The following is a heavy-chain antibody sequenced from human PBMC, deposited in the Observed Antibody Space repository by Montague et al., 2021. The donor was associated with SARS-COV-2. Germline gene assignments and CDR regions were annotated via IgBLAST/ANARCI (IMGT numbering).Heavy chain of an antibody. Sequence: SETLSLTCAVYGGSYTGYYWRWLRRSPGKGLEWIAYIYDGGAVNYNPSLVSRVTISTDTSKNQLSLKVNSVTAADTAVYYCVRDHPYGGPRGAYDIWGQGTVVTVSS. CDR2: IYDGGAV. CDR3: VRDHPYGGPRGAYDI. V-gene: IGHV4-59*01. J-gene: IGHJ3*02. D-gene: IGHD4-23*01. CDR1: GGSYTGYY.